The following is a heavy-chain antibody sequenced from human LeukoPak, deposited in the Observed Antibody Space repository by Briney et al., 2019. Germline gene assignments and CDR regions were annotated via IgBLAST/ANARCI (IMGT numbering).Heavy chain of an antibody. J-gene: IGHJ2*01. CDR3: ARVLRYYDSSGYYYGWYFDL. D-gene: IGHD3-22*01. CDR1: GGSFSGYY. Sequence: PSETLSLTCAVYGGSFSGYYWSWIRQPPGKGLEWIGEINHSGSTNYNPSLKSRVTISVDPSKNQFSLKLSPVTAADTAVYYCARVLRYYDSSGYYYGWYFDLWGRGTLVTVSS. V-gene: IGHV4-34*01. CDR2: INHSGST.